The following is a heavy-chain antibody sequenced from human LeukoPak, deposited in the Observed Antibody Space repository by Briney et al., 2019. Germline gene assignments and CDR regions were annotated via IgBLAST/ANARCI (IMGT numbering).Heavy chain of an antibody. CDR2: IYPGDSDT. CDR1: GYSFTSYW. Sequence: HGESLKISCKGSGYSFTSYWIAWVRQMLGKGLEWMGIIYPGDSDTKYSPSFKGLLTISADKSISTAYLQWSSLKASDTATYYCARRKDGVDVWGQGTTVTVSS. J-gene: IGHJ6*02. V-gene: IGHV5-51*01. CDR3: ARRKDGVDV.